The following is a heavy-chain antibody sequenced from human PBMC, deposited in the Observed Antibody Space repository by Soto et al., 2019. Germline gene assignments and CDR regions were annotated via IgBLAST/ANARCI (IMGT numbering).Heavy chain of an antibody. Sequence: EVQLVETGGGLIQPGGSLRLSCAASGFTVSSNYMSWVRQAPGKGLEWVSVIYSGGSTYYADSVKGRFTISRDNSKNTLYLQMNSLRAEDTAVYCCASLTYPDYGDYFDYWGQGTLVTVSS. CDR3: ASLTYPDYGDYFDY. V-gene: IGHV3-53*02. J-gene: IGHJ4*02. CDR2: IYSGGST. CDR1: GFTVSSNY. D-gene: IGHD4-17*01.